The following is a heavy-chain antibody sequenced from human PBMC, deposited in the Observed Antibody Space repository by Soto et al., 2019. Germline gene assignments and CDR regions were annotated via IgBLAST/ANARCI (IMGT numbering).Heavy chain of an antibody. CDR2: ISWNSSTT. CDR1: GFSFEKYA. D-gene: IGHD6-19*01. Sequence: EMRLVESGGALAKPGGSLRLSCEASGFSFEKYAMNWVRQGPGKGLEWVAGISWNSSTTHYADSVKGRFTISRDNGKKRVSLEMSGLRIEDTGRYYGAREKPRSGLGNWFASWGQGTWVSVS. J-gene: IGHJ5*01. V-gene: IGHV3-9*01. CDR3: AREKPRSGLGNWFAS.